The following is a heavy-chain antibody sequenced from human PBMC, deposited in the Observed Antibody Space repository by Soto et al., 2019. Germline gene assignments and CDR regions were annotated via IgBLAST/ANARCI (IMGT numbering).Heavy chain of an antibody. D-gene: IGHD6-6*01. CDR2: IYPGDSDT. Sequence: PGESLKISCETSGYSFTNYWVGWVRQMPGKGLEWMGFIYPGDSDTRYSPSFQGQVTISADKSITTACLQWSSLKASDTAMYYCARHNREETGSIIVARRLDYWGQGTLVTVSS. CDR1: GYSFTNYW. CDR3: ARHNREETGSIIVARRLDY. J-gene: IGHJ4*02. V-gene: IGHV5-51*01.